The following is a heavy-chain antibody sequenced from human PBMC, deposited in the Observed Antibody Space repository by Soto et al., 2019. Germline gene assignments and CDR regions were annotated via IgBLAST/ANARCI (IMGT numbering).Heavy chain of an antibody. CDR1: GGSSTFVNW. Sequence: SETLSLTCVLAGGSSTFVNWWPWFRQPPGKGLEWIGEMFHRGSTTYNPSLSSRVTISVDKSKNPFSLNLSSVTAADTAVYYCARKRGGYWSGYSDFWGQGSMVTVSS. J-gene: IGHJ4*02. V-gene: IGHV4-4*02. CDR3: ARKRGGYWSGYSDF. D-gene: IGHD3-3*01. CDR2: MFHRGST.